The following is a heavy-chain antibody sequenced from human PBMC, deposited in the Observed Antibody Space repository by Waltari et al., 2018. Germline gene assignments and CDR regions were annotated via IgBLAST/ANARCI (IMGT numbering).Heavy chain of an antibody. Sequence: QVQLVQSGAEVKKPGASVKVSCKASGYTFTGYYMHWVRQAPGQGLEWMGWINPNSGGTNYAQKCQGRVTMTRDTSISTAYMELSRLRSDDTAVYYCARVVNFWSGPSPRSDYWGQGTLVTVSS. V-gene: IGHV1-2*02. CDR3: ARVVNFWSGPSPRSDY. D-gene: IGHD3-3*01. CDR2: INPNSGGT. J-gene: IGHJ4*02. CDR1: GYTFTGYY.